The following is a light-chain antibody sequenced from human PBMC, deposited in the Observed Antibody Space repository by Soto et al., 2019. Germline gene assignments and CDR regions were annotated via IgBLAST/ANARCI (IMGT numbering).Light chain of an antibody. V-gene: IGKV1-33*01. CDR2: DAS. J-gene: IGKJ4*01. CDR1: QDISHY. CDR3: QQYHNLLLS. Sequence: DVQLTQSPSSLSASVGDRVTISCQATQDISHYLNWYQQKPGKAPKLLIYDASNLEAGVPARFSGGGSGTHFTVTISSLQPEDIATYYCQQYHNLLLSFGGGTKVDIK.